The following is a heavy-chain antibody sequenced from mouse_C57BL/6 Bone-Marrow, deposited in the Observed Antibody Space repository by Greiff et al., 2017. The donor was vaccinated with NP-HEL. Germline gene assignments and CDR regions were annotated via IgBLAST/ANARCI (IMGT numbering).Heavy chain of an antibody. Sequence: QVQLKQPGAELVKPGASVKLSCKASGYTFTSYWMHWVKQRPGRGLEWIGRIDPNSGGTKYNEKFKSKATLTVDKPSSTAYMQLSSLTSEDSAVYYCARERIYYYGSSYYWGQGTTLTVSS. CDR2: IDPNSGGT. D-gene: IGHD1-1*01. V-gene: IGHV1-72*01. CDR1: GYTFTSYW. CDR3: ARERIYYYGSSYY. J-gene: IGHJ2*01.